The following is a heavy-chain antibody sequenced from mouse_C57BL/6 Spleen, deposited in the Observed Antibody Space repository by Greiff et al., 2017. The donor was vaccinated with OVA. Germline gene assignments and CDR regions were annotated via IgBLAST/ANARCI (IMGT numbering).Heavy chain of an antibody. Sequence: VKLMESGAELVRPGASVTLSCKASGYTFTDYEMHWVKQTPVHGLEWIGAIDPETGGTAYNQKFKGKAILTADKSSSTAYMELRSLTSEDAAVYYCTRDSNGAMDYWGQGTSVTVSS. D-gene: IGHD2-5*01. V-gene: IGHV1-15*01. CDR1: GYTFTDYE. J-gene: IGHJ4*01. CDR2: IDPETGGT. CDR3: TRDSNGAMDY.